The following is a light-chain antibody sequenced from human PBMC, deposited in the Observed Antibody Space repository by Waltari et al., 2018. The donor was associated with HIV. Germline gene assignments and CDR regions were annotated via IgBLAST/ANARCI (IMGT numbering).Light chain of an antibody. Sequence: EVVLTQSLGTLSLSPGDTDTLSCRAGQSLSSTYLAWYQHKVGQAPRLLIYATSSRATGIPDRFSGSGSGTDFTLTISRLEPEDFAVYYCQQCGTSPRTFGQGTKVEIK. V-gene: IGKV3-20*01. CDR3: QQCGTSPRT. CDR2: ATS. CDR1: QSLSSTY. J-gene: IGKJ1*01.